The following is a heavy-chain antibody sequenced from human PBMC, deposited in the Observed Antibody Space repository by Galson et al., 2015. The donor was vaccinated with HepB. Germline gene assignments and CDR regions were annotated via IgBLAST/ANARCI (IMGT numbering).Heavy chain of an antibody. D-gene: IGHD2-2*01. V-gene: IGHV3-23*01. Sequence: SLRLSCAASGFTFSSYAMSWVRQAPGKGLEWVSAISGGGGSAYYADSVKGRFTISKDNSKNMLYLQMDSLRAEDTAVYYCAKGYCDTTSCYWAPKNWGQGTLVTVSS. CDR3: AKGYCDTTSCYWAPKN. CDR1: GFTFSSYA. J-gene: IGHJ4*02. CDR2: ISGGGGSA.